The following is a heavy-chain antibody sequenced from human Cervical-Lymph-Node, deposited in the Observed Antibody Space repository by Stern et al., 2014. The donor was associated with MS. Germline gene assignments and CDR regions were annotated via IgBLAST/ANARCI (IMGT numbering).Heavy chain of an antibody. Sequence: VQLVESGGGLEQPGGSLRLSCAASGFTFSDYAMNWVRQAPGKGLQWVSTISGGGRRTYYADSVKGRFTISRDNSKNTLYLQMISLRAEDTAVYYCAKEESDYTSPYYFDTWGQGTLVTVSS. D-gene: IGHD4-17*01. CDR2: ISGGGRRT. J-gene: IGHJ4*02. V-gene: IGHV3-23*04. CDR1: GFTFSDYA. CDR3: AKEESDYTSPYYFDT.